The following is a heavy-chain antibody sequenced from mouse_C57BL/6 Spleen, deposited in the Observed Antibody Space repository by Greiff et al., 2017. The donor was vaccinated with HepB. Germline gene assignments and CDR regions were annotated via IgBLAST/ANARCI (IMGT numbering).Heavy chain of an antibody. CDR3: APSSDYYGSSGGFAY. CDR2: IDPANGNT. CDR1: GFNIKNTY. J-gene: IGHJ3*01. Sequence: EVQVVESVAELVRPGASVKLSCTASGFNIKNTYMHWVKQRPEQGLEWIGRIDPANGNTKYAPKFQGKATITADTSSNTAYLQLSSLTSEDTAIYYGAPSSDYYGSSGGFAYWGQGTLVTVSA. V-gene: IGHV14-3*01. D-gene: IGHD1-1*01.